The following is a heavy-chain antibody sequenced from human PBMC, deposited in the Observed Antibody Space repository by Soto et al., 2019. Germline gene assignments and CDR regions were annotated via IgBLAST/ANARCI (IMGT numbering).Heavy chain of an antibody. Sequence: PGGSLRLSCAASGFTFSSYAMRWVRQAPGKGLEWVSSISGSGGDTYYADSVKGRFTISRDNSKNTLYLQMNSLRAEDTAVYYCARDYLVVPHRVIDYWGQGTLVTVSS. V-gene: IGHV3-23*01. CDR3: ARDYLVVPHRVIDY. D-gene: IGHD2-2*01. J-gene: IGHJ4*02. CDR2: ISGSGGDT. CDR1: GFTFSSYA.